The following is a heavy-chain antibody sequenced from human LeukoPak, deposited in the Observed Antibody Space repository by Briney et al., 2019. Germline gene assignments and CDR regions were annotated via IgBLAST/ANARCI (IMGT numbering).Heavy chain of an antibody. CDR3: ARTIFGVVIKDAFDI. V-gene: IGHV4-59*01. Sequence: SETLSLTCSVSGGSISSYYWSWTRQPPGKGLEWVGYIYYSGSTYYNPSLKSRVTISVDTSKNQFSLNLSSVTAADTAVYYCARTIFGVVIKDAFDIWGQGTMVTVSS. CDR1: GGSISSYY. D-gene: IGHD3-3*01. CDR2: IYYSGST. J-gene: IGHJ3*02.